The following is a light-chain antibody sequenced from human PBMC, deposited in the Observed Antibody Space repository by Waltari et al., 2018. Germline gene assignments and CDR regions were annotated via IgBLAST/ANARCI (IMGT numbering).Light chain of an antibody. J-gene: IGLJ3*02. Sequence: QSVLTQPPSASGTPGQRVTISCSGSSSNIGSKYVYWYQQLPGTAPKILRLRNNPVLSAVPDGLCGCKSATSASLVISGLRAEDEVDYYCAACDAGLSGGVFGGGTKLTVL. CDR1: SSNIGSKY. CDR3: AACDAGLSGGV. V-gene: IGLV1-47*01. CDR2: RNN.